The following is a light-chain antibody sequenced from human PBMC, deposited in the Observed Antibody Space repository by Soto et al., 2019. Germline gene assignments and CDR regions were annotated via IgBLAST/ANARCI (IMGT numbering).Light chain of an antibody. J-gene: IGLJ3*02. Sequence: QSALTQPASVSGSPGQSITISCTGTSSDVGSYNLVSWYQQHPGKAPKLMIYEGSKRPSGVSNRFSGSKSGNTASLTISGLQADDEADYYCCSYAYSSTFWVFGGGTKLTVL. CDR3: CSYAYSSTFWV. V-gene: IGLV2-23*03. CDR1: SSDVGSYNL. CDR2: EGS.